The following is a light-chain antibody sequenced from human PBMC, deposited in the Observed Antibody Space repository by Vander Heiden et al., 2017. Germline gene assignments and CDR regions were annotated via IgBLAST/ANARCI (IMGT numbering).Light chain of an antibody. V-gene: IGKV1-5*03. CDR2: KAP. CDR3: QQYNDYPYT. CDR1: QSISRW. J-gene: IGKJ2*01. Sequence: DIQMTQSPSTLSASVGDRVTITCRASQSISRWLAWYRQKPGKAPKLLIYKAPTLESGVPSRFSGSGSGTEFTLTISSLQPDDFATYYCQQYNDYPYTFGQGTNLEIK.